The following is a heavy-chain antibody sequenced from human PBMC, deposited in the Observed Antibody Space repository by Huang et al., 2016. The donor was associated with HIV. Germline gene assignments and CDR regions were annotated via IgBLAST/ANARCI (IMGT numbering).Heavy chain of an antibody. Sequence: EVQLVQSGAEVKKPGESLTISCKASGYTFTNYWIGWVRQMPGTGLEWMVIVYPGDSATRYRPSFQGQVTMSADKSVNTAYLHWSSLMASDTAIYYCAKFSHRRSTHESGFGSWGQGTLLSVSS. CDR1: GYTFTNYW. D-gene: IGHD3-16*01. CDR3: AKFSHRRSTHESGFGS. V-gene: IGHV5-51*01. CDR2: VYPGDSAT. J-gene: IGHJ5*02.